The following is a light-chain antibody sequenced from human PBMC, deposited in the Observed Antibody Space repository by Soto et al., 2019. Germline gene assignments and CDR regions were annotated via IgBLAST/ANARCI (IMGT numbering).Light chain of an antibody. CDR3: QQYRSWPIT. CDR2: GAS. Sequence: EVVMTQSPATLSVSPGESATLSCRASQSISGELAWYQQQQPGQAPRLLMYGASTRATGIPARFSGSVSGTEFTLTISGLQSEDFAIYFCQQYRSWPITFGQGTRLEIK. CDR1: QSISGE. J-gene: IGKJ5*01. V-gene: IGKV3-15*01.